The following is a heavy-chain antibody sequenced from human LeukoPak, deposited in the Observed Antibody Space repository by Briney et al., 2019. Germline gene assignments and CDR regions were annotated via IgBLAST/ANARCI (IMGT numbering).Heavy chain of an antibody. V-gene: IGHV4-59*12. CDR2: ISDIGSI. D-gene: IGHD6-6*01. J-gene: IGHJ5*02. CDR3: ARGPRRGQQLVNNWFDP. CDR1: GGSISSYY. Sequence: PSETLSLTCTVSGGSISSYYWSWIRQPPGKGLEWIAYISDIGSINYNPSLKSRVTISVDTSKNQFSLKLSSVTAADTAVYYCARGPRRGQQLVNNWFDPWGQGTLVTVSS.